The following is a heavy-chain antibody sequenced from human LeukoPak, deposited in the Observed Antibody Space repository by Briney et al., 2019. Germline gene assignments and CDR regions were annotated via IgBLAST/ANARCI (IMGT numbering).Heavy chain of an antibody. CDR1: GGPISNNNW. CDR3: ARDFRRHDSSWYKEA. D-gene: IGHD6-13*01. Sequence: SETLSLTCTVSGGPISNNNWWSWVRPPPGKGLEWIEEIYHSGSTNYNPSLESRVTISVDTSKIQFSLKLSSVTAADTAVYYCARDFRRHDSSWYKEAWGQGTMVTVSS. CDR2: IYHSGST. J-gene: IGHJ3*01. V-gene: IGHV4-4*02.